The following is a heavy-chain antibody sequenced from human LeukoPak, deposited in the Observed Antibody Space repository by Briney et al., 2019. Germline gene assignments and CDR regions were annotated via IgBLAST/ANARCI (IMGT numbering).Heavy chain of an antibody. CDR3: ARPQLQTGDGGWLLKY. CDR2: INPSGGST. D-gene: IGHD6-19*01. Sequence: QAPGQGLEWMGIINPSGGSTSYAQKFQGRVTMTRDTSTSTVYMELSSLRSEDTAVYYCARPQLQTGDGGWLLKYWGQGTLVTVSS. J-gene: IGHJ4*02. V-gene: IGHV1-46*01.